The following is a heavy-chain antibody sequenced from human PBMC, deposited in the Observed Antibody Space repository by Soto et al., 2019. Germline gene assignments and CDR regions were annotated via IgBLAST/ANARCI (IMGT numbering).Heavy chain of an antibody. J-gene: IGHJ4*02. D-gene: IGHD3-9*01. CDR3: TTTPLLDYDILTGYYNADY. CDR1: GFTFSNAW. CDR2: IKSNTDGGTT. Sequence: GGSLRLSCAASGFTFSNAWMSWVRQAPGKGLEWVGRIKSNTDGGTTDYAAPVKGRFTISRDDSKNTLYLQMNSLKTEDTAVYYCTTTPLLDYDILTGYYNADYWGQGTLVTVSS. V-gene: IGHV3-15*01.